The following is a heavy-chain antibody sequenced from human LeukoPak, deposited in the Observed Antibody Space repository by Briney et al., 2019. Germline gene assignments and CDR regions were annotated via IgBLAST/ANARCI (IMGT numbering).Heavy chain of an antibody. Sequence: GGPLRLSCAASGFTFRSYGMHWVRQAPRKGLVWVSRINHEGSTTRERDSVNGRINNSRDTAKKKMYMLMDRLRAEYTAVYYCARELGGDRDYWGQGTLVIVSS. J-gene: IGHJ4*02. D-gene: IGHD2-21*02. CDR2: INHEGSTT. CDR1: GFTFRSYG. V-gene: IGHV3-74*01. CDR3: ARELGGDRDY.